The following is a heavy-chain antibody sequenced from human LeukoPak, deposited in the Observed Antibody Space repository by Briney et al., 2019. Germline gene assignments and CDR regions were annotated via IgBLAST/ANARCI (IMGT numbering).Heavy chain of an antibody. CDR3: ATRDGYNPNYYYYYYMDV. J-gene: IGHJ6*03. D-gene: IGHD5-24*01. CDR2: IIPIFGTA. CDR1: GGTFSSYA. Sequence: ASVKVSCKASGGTFSSYAISWVRQAPGQGLEWMGGIIPIFGTANYAQKFQGRVTITTDESTSTAYMELSSLRSEDTAVYYCATRDGYNPNYYYYYYMDVWGKGTTVTVSS. V-gene: IGHV1-69*05.